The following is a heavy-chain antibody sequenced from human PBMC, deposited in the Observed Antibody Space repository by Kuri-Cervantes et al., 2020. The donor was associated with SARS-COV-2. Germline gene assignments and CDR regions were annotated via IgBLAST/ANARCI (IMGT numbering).Heavy chain of an antibody. V-gene: IGHV3-11*06. Sequence: GGSLRLSCETSGFSFTDYYVSWIRQIPGAGLEWLSFISGSSSFTNSADSVKGRFTISKDNAKTSVYLQMTSLRAEDTALYYCAIDKGRGAFDHWGQGTLVTVSS. CDR2: ISGSSSFT. J-gene: IGHJ4*02. D-gene: IGHD6-25*01. CDR1: GFSFTDYY. CDR3: AIDKGRGAFDH.